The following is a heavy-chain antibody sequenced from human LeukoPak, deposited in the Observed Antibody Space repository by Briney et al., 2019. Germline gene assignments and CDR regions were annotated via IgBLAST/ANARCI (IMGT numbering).Heavy chain of an antibody. J-gene: IGHJ4*02. Sequence: SETLSLTCAVSGGSFSGYYWTWIRQPPGKGLEWIGEINHSGSTNYNPSLKSRVTISVDTSKNQFSLKLSSVTAADTAVYYCASHHYGSGSYYNGYWGQGTLVTVSS. D-gene: IGHD3-10*01. CDR1: GGSFSGYY. V-gene: IGHV4-34*01. CDR2: INHSGST. CDR3: ASHHYGSGSYYNGY.